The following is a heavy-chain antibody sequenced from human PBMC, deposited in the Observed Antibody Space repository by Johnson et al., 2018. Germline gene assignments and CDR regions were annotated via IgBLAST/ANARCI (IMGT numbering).Heavy chain of an antibody. Sequence: QVQLVQSGGGVVQPGRSLRLSCVASGFSFSSYGMHWVRQAPGKGLAWVAVISYDGSNQAYADSVKGRFIFSRDNSKKTLYLQMNSLRPEDTAVYYCARQGQWLDNAFDIWGQGTMVTVSS. CDR1: GFSFSSYG. CDR3: ARQGQWLDNAFDI. V-gene: IGHV3-30*03. D-gene: IGHD6-19*01. J-gene: IGHJ3*02. CDR2: ISYDGSNQ.